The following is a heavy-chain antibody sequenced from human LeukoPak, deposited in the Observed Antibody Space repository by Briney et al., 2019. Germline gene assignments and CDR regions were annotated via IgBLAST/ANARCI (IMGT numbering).Heavy chain of an antibody. D-gene: IGHD1-7*01. V-gene: IGHV1-46*01. J-gene: IGHJ5*02. Sequence: ASVKVSCKASGYTFTSYYMHWVRQAPGQGLEWMGIINPSGGSTSYAQMFQGRVTMTRDTSTSTVYMELSSLRSEDTAVYYCARGWIDWNYAGGWFDPWGQGTLVTVSS. CDR1: GYTFTSYY. CDR2: INPSGGST. CDR3: ARGWIDWNYAGGWFDP.